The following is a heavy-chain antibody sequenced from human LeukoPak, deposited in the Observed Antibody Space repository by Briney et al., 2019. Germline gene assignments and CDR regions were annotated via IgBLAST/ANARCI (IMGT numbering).Heavy chain of an antibody. D-gene: IGHD6-13*01. V-gene: IGHV4-34*01. Sequence: SETLSLTCAVYGGSFSGYYWSWIRQPPGKGLEWIGEINHRGSTNYNPSLKSRVTISVDTSKNQFSLKLSSVTAADTAVYYCARHPLEAAAGPVNWFDPWGQGTLVTVSS. CDR3: ARHPLEAAAGPVNWFDP. CDR1: GGSFSGYY. J-gene: IGHJ5*02. CDR2: INHRGST.